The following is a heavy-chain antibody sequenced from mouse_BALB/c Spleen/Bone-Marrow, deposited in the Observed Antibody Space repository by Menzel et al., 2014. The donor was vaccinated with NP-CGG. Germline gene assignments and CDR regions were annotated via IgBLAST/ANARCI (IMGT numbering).Heavy chain of an antibody. J-gene: IGHJ4*01. CDR3: ARYSNGLMDY. CDR2: IDTANGNT. Sequence: EVQLQQSGAELVKPGASVKLSCTASGFNIKDTYMHWVKQRPEQGLEWIGRIDTANGNTKYDPKFQGKATITADTSSNPAYLQLSSLTSEDTAVYYCARYSNGLMDYWGQGTPVTVSS. D-gene: IGHD2-5*01. CDR1: GFNIKDTY. V-gene: IGHV14-3*02.